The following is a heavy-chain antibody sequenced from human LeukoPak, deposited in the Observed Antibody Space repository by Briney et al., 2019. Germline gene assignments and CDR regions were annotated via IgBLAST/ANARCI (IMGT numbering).Heavy chain of an antibody. J-gene: IGHJ6*03. Sequence: GGSLTLTCAASGFTFSGSAMRWVRQPSGKGLEWVGRIRSKANSYATAYAASVKGTFPISRADSKNTAYLQMNSLKTEDTAVYYCNQNRGPVYYYMDVWGKGTTVTVSS. CDR1: GFTFSGSA. D-gene: IGHD1-14*01. V-gene: IGHV3-73*01. CDR3: NQNRGPVYYYMDV. CDR2: IRSKANSYAT.